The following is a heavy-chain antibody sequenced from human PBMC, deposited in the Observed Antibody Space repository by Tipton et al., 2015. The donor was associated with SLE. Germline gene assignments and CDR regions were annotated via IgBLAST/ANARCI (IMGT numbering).Heavy chain of an antibody. V-gene: IGHV4-39*06. CDR1: GDSISSTSYY. Sequence: TLSLTCIVSGDSISSTSYYWGWIRQPPGKGLEWVGTVYYTGNTFYNPSLKSRVTVSVDTSKNQFALKLTSVTAADTAVYYCARDVVYWYFDVWGRGTLVTVSS. CDR2: VYYTGNT. CDR3: ARDVVYWYFDV. J-gene: IGHJ2*01.